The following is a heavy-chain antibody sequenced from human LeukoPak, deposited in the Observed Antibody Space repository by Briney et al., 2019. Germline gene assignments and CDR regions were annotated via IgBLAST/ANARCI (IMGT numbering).Heavy chain of an antibody. Sequence: GGSLRLSCAGSGFDFSPYEMNWVRQAPGKGLEWVSEISSGGINRYYTDSVKGRFTISRDNAENSLYLQMKSLRADDTAVYYCATLSVAGPGVDFWGQGTLVTVSS. V-gene: IGHV3-48*03. CDR2: ISSGGINR. CDR1: GFDFSPYE. CDR3: ATLSVAGPGVDF. D-gene: IGHD6-19*01. J-gene: IGHJ4*02.